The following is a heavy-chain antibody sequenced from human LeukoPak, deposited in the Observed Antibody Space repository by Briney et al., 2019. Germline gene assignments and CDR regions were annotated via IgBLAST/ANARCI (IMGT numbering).Heavy chain of an antibody. CDR2: INHSGST. J-gene: IGHJ6*02. V-gene: IGHV4-34*01. Sequence: SETLSLTCAVYGGSFSGYYWSWIRQPPGKGLEWVGEINHSGSTNYNPSLKSRVTISVDTSKNRFSLKLSSVTAADTAVYYCARNWDRYYYYGMDVWGQGTTVTVSS. CDR3: ARNWDRYYYYGMDV. D-gene: IGHD7-27*01. CDR1: GGSFSGYY.